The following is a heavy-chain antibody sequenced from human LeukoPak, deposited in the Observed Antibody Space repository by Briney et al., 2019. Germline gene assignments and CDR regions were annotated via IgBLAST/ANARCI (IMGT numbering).Heavy chain of an antibody. Sequence: PGGSLRLSCAASGFTFSSYGMHWVRQAPGKGLEWVAVIWYDGSNKYYADSVKGRFTISRDNSKNTLYLQMNSLRAEDTAVYYCARDPYSSGWLTYYFDYWGQGTLVTVSS. J-gene: IGHJ4*02. CDR3: ARDPYSSGWLTYYFDY. CDR1: GFTFSSYG. CDR2: IWYDGSNK. V-gene: IGHV3-33*01. D-gene: IGHD6-19*01.